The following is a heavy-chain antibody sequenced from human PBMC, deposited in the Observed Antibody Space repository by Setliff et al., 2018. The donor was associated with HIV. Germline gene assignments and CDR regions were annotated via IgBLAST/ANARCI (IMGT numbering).Heavy chain of an antibody. Sequence: ASVKVSCKASGYTFTSYGISWVRQAPGQGLEWMGWISAYNGNTNYAQKLQGRVTMTTDTSTSTAYMELRSLRSDDTAVYYCARVWFGTEYYYYMDVWGKGTTVTVSS. CDR2: ISAYNGNT. CDR1: GYTFTSYG. CDR3: ARVWFGTEYYYYMDV. V-gene: IGHV1-18*01. D-gene: IGHD3-10*01. J-gene: IGHJ6*03.